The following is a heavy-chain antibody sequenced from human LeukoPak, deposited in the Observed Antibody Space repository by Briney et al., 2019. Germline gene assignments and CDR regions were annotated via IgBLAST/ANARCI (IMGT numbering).Heavy chain of an antibody. CDR3: ARMVAATSFYYYGMDV. CDR1: GYTFTSYD. V-gene: IGHV1-8*01. Sequence: ASVKVSCKASGYTFTSYDINWVRQATGQGLEWMGWMNPNSGNTGYAQKFQGRVTMTRNTSICTAYIELSSLRSEDTAVYYCARMVAATSFYYYGMDVWGQGTTVTVSS. CDR2: MNPNSGNT. J-gene: IGHJ6*02. D-gene: IGHD2-15*01.